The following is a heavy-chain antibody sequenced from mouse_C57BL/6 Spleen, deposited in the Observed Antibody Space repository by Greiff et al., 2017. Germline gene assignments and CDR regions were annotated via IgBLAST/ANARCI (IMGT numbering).Heavy chain of an antibody. V-gene: IGHV1-9*01. CDR3: ARLGIYYEYGRSFDY. J-gene: IGHJ2*01. D-gene: IGHD2-4*01. CDR2: ILPGSGST. CDR1: GYTFTGYW. Sequence: VKLVESGAELMKPGASVKLSCKATGYTFTGYWIEWVKQRPGHGLEWIGEILPGSGSTNYNEKFKGKATFTADTSSNTAYMQLSSLTTEDSAIYYCARLGIYYEYGRSFDYWGQGTTLTVSS.